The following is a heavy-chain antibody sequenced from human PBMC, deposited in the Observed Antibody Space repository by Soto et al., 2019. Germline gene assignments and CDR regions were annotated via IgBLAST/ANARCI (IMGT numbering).Heavy chain of an antibody. CDR1: GFTSSSYG. CDR3: ARDKDIVVLNDAFDI. Sequence: QVQLVESGGGVVQPGRSLRLSCAASGFTSSSYGMHWVRQAPGKGLEWVAVIWYDGSNKYYADSVKGRFTISRDNSKNTLYLQMNSLRAEDTAVYYCARDKDIVVLNDAFDIWGQGTMVTVSS. CDR2: IWYDGSNK. J-gene: IGHJ3*02. D-gene: IGHD2-15*01. V-gene: IGHV3-33*01.